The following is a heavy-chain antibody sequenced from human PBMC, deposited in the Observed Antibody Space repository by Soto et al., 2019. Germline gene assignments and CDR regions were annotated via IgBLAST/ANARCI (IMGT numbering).Heavy chain of an antibody. V-gene: IGHV4-30-2*01. CDR3: ARGQVVAAQH. J-gene: IGHJ4*02. Sequence: QLQLQASVSGLVKPSQTLSLTCAVSGGSISSGCYSWSWIRQPPGKGLEWIGYIYHSGSTYYNPSLKRRVTISVDRSKDQFSLKLSSVTAADTAVYYCARGQVVAAQHWGQGTLFTVSS. D-gene: IGHD2-15*01. CDR1: GGSISSGCYS. CDR2: IYHSGST.